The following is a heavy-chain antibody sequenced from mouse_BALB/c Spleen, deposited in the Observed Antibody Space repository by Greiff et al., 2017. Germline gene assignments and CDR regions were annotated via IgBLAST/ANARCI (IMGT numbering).Heavy chain of an antibody. V-gene: IGHV14-3*02. D-gene: IGHD2-1*01. CDR2: IDPANGNT. CDR3: ASGNPYYFDY. Sequence: EVQLQQSGAELVKPGASVKLSCTASGFNIKDTYMPWVKQRPEQGLEWIGRIDPANGNTKYDPKFQGKATITADTSSNTAYLQLSSLTSEDTAVYYCASGNPYYFDYWGQGTTLTVSS. CDR1: GFNIKDTY. J-gene: IGHJ2*01.